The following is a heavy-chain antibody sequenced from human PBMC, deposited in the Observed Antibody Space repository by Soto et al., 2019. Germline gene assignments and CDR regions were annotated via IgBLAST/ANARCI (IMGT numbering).Heavy chain of an antibody. CDR3: GRDPELWDENVATRPSIYYYGMDV. CDR2: ISRGGSTI. CDR1: GFTFSNHY. V-gene: IGHV3-11*01. Sequence: QMQLVESGGGLVEPGGSLRLSCEASGFTFSNHYMSWIRQAPGKGLEWVSYISRGGSTIYYADSVRGRFTISRDNSKSSLYLQMDSLRAEDTAMYYCGRDPELWDENVATRPSIYYYGMDVWGQGTTVTVSS. J-gene: IGHJ6*02. D-gene: IGHD3-16*01.